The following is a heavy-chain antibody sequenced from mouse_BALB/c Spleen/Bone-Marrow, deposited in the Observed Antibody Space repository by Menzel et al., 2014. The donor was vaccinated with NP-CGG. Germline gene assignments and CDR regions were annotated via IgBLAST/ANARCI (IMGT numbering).Heavy chain of an antibody. Sequence: QLEGAGSGLVEQRGSVQFFCTASGFNIKDTYMHWVKQRPEQGLEWIGRIDPANGNTIYDPKFQGKATITADTSSNTAYLQLSSLTSEDTAVYYCASYYYGSSLFAYWGQGTLVTVSA. CDR3: ASYYYGSSLFAY. J-gene: IGHJ3*01. CDR2: IDPANGNT. V-gene: IGHV14-3*02. CDR1: GFNIKDTY. D-gene: IGHD1-1*01.